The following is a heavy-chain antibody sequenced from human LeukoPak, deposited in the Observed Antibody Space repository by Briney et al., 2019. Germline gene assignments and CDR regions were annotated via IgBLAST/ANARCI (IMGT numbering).Heavy chain of an antibody. Sequence: GGSLRLSCAASGFTFSTHAMHWVRQAPGKGLEWVAVISYDGSNKSYADSVKGRFTISRDNSKNTLYLQMNSLRAEDTAVYYCARGGIFLLRGGDYYYGMDVWGQGTTVTVSS. CDR2: ISYDGSNK. D-gene: IGHD3-3*01. V-gene: IGHV3-30*04. CDR1: GFTFSTHA. J-gene: IGHJ6*02. CDR3: ARGGIFLLRGGDYYYGMDV.